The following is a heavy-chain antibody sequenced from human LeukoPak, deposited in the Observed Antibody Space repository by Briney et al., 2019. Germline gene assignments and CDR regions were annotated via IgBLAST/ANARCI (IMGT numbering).Heavy chain of an antibody. D-gene: IGHD1-26*01. Sequence: GRSLRLSCGDSGFTFDDYAMHWVPHAPGNGLEWFSGINWSSGSTGYADSVKGRFTISRDNAKNSLYLQMNSLRAEDTALYYCAKDTSGSYRTADFDYWGQGTLVTVSS. CDR2: INWSSGST. CDR1: GFTFDDYA. CDR3: AKDTSGSYRTADFDY. J-gene: IGHJ4*02. V-gene: IGHV3-9*01.